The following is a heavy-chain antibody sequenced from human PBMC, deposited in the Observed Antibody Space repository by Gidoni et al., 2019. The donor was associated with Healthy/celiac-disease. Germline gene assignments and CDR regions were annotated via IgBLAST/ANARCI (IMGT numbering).Heavy chain of an antibody. CDR1: GCTFSSYG. D-gene: IGHD6-19*01. CDR3: ARDKAVAGQALFDY. J-gene: IGHJ4*02. CDR2: LWYAGSNN. Sequence: QVQLVESGGGVVQPGRSLRRACAAYGCTFSSYGMHWVRQAPGKGLECVAFLWYAGSNNSYADSVTGRFTLSRDNSKTPLSLQMNSLRAEDTAVYYCARDKAVAGQALFDYWGQGTLVTVSS. V-gene: IGHV3-33*01.